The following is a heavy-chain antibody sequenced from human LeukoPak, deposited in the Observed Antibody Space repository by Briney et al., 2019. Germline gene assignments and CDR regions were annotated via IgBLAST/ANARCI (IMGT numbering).Heavy chain of an antibody. J-gene: IGHJ5*02. D-gene: IGHD6-19*01. CDR3: ARRRIAVAGNWFDP. V-gene: IGHV4-4*09. CDR1: GGSISSYY. Sequence: SETLSLTCTVSGGSISSYYRSWIRQPPGKGLEWIGYIYTSGSTNYNPSLKSRVTISVDTSKNQFSLKLSSVTAADTAVYYCARRRIAVAGNWFDPWGQGTLVTVSS. CDR2: IYTSGST.